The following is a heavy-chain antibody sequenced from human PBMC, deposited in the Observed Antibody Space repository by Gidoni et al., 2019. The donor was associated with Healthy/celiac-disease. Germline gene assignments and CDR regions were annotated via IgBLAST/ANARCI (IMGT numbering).Heavy chain of an antibody. J-gene: IGHJ3*02. Sequence: QVQLVESGGGVVQPGRSLRLSCPASGFPFSSYAMHWVRQAPGKGLEWVAVISYDGSNKYYADSVKGRFTISRDNSKNTLYLQMNSLRAEDTAVYYCARDWSYGSGMDAFDIWGQGTMVTVSS. CDR1: GFPFSSYA. CDR3: ARDWSYGSGMDAFDI. D-gene: IGHD3-10*01. CDR2: ISYDGSNK. V-gene: IGHV3-30-3*01.